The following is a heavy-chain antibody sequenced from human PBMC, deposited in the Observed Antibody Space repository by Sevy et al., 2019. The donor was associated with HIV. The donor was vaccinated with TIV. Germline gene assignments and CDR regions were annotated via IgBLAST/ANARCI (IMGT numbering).Heavy chain of an antibody. CDR1: GFTFSNAW. CDR3: TTDLAPLAYYYGSGIYDY. D-gene: IGHD3-10*01. J-gene: IGHJ4*02. V-gene: IGHV3-15*07. CDR2: IKSKTDGGTT. Sequence: GGSLRLSCAASGFTFSNAWMNWVRQAPGKGLEWVGRIKSKTDGGTTDYAAPVKGRFTISRDDSKNTLYLQMNSLKTEDTAVYYCTTDLAPLAYYYGSGIYDYWGQGTLVTVSS.